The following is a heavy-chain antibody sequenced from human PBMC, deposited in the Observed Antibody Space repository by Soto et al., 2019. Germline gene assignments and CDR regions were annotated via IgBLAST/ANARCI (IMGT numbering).Heavy chain of an antibody. Sequence: PGGSLRLSCSASGFTFSAYVMHWVRQAAGKGLEYVSVISNNGGSTYYADSVKGRFTISRDNSKNTLYLQMSSLRAEDTAVYYCVKGMKDAVYGPRAFDIWGQAIMVTVS. CDR3: VKGMKDAVYGPRAFDI. V-gene: IGHV3-64D*06. J-gene: IGHJ3*02. CDR1: GFTFSAYV. D-gene: IGHD2-8*01. CDR2: ISNNGGST.